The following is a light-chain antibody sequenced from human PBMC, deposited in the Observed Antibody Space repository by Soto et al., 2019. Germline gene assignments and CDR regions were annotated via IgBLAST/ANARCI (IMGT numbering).Light chain of an antibody. V-gene: IGKV3-11*01. CDR2: DTS. CDR3: QHRDNWPPGAT. J-gene: IGKJ4*01. CDR1: QNIGTF. Sequence: EIVLTQSPATLSLSPGERATLSCRASQNIGTFLAWYQQKPGQPPRRVIYDTSKRATGIPARFSGSGSGTDFALPISSLEPEDIAVYYCQHRDNWPPGATFGGGPKVEIK.